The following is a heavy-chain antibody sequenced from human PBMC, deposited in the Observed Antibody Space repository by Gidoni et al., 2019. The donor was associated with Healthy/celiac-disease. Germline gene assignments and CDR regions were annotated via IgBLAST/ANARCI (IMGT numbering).Heavy chain of an antibody. J-gene: IGHJ6*02. D-gene: IGHD6-13*01. CDR3: AITGIAAAGTPYRSHYYGMDV. CDR1: GYPFTTSD. Sequence: QVQLVQSGAEVTKPGASVKVSCQASGYPFTTSDINWVRQATGQGLEWMGWMNPNSGNTGYAQKFQGRVTMTRNTSISTAYMELSSLRSEDTAVYYCAITGIAAAGTPYRSHYYGMDVWGQGTTVTVSS. CDR2: MNPNSGNT. V-gene: IGHV1-8*01.